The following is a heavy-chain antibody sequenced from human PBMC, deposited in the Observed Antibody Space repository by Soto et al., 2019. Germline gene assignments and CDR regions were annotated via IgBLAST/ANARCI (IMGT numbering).Heavy chain of an antibody. J-gene: IGHJ4*02. Sequence: SVKVSCKASGGTFSSYAISWVRQAPGQGLEWMGGIIPIFGTANYAQKFQGRVTITADESTSTAYMELSSLRSEDTAVYYCARVSSDYYDSSGTHYFDYWGQGTLVTVSS. CDR2: IIPIFGTA. CDR1: GGTFSSYA. CDR3: ARVSSDYYDSSGTHYFDY. D-gene: IGHD3-22*01. V-gene: IGHV1-69*13.